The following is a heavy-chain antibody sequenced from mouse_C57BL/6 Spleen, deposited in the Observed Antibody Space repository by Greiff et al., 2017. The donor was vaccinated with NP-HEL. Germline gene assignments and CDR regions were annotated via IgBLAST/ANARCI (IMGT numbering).Heavy chain of an antibody. CDR2: ISYDGSN. J-gene: IGHJ4*01. CDR1: GYSITSGYY. CDR3: ARDYYCAMDY. Sequence: EVQLVESGPGLVKPSQSLSLTCSVTGYSITSGYYWNWIRQFPGNKLEWMGYISYDGSNNYNPSLKNRISIPRDTSKNQFFLKLNSVTTEDTATYYCARDYYCAMDYWGQGTSVTVSS. V-gene: IGHV3-6*01.